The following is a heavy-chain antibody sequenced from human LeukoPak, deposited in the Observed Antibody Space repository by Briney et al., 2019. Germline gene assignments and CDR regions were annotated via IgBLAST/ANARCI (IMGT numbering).Heavy chain of an antibody. Sequence: ASVKVPCKTSGYTFIDYYLHWVRQAPGQSFEYMGIINPAGGSTSYHHKFQDRVTMTREASTSTIYMELRSLTFEDTAVYYCARGQLGPTSAPFDSWGQGTLVTVSS. CDR1: GYTFIDYY. CDR2: INPAGGST. V-gene: IGHV1-46*01. CDR3: ARGQLGPTSAPFDS. J-gene: IGHJ4*02. D-gene: IGHD1-26*01.